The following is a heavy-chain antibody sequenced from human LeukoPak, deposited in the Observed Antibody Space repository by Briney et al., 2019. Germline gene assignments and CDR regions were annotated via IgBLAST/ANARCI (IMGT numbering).Heavy chain of an antibody. D-gene: IGHD3-3*01. CDR3: AKDSAPAYYDFWSGYYTYFDY. J-gene: IGHJ4*02. CDR1: GFTFSDYY. V-gene: IGHV3-11*01. Sequence: GGSLRLSCAASGFTFSDYYMSWIRQAPGKGLEWVSYISSSGSTIYYADSVKGRFTISRDNAKNSLYLQMNSLRAEDTAVYYCAKDSAPAYYDFWSGYYTYFDYWGQGTLVTVSS. CDR2: ISSSGSTI.